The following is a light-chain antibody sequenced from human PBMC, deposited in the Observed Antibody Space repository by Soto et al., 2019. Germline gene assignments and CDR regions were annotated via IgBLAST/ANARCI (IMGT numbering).Light chain of an antibody. J-gene: IGKJ1*01. CDR2: GAS. CDR3: QQYKSYLRT. Sequence: EIVVTHSPGTLSLSTGERATLSCRTSQSLNIDLAWYQQKPGQSLRLLIYGASSRATGIPARFSGSGSGTEFTLTIGSLQSEDCAPYYCQQYKSYLRTFGQGTKVDI. CDR1: QSLNID. V-gene: IGKV3-15*01.